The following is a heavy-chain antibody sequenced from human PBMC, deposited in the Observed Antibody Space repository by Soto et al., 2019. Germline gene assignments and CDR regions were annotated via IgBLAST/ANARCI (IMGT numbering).Heavy chain of an antibody. Sequence: ASVKVSCKPSGYSFSNFYVHWVRQAPGQGLEWMGIIDPSSGTTSYTQKFQERVTMTRDTSMSTVYMELSSLRSEDTAVYYCARDRIRLQQPYYYYYGMDVWGQGTTVTVSS. CDR2: IDPSSGTT. J-gene: IGHJ6*02. CDR3: ARDRIRLQQPYYYYYGMDV. D-gene: IGHD2-15*01. CDR1: GYSFSNFY. V-gene: IGHV1-46*01.